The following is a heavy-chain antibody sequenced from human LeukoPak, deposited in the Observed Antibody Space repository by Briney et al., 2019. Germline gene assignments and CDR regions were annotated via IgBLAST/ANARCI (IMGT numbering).Heavy chain of an antibody. J-gene: IGHJ5*02. CDR2: INPNSGGT. D-gene: IGHD2-21*01. CDR1: GYSFTDYY. Sequence: ASVKVSCKTSGYSFTDYYMHWVRQAPGQGLEWMGRINPNSGGTSAAQKFQGRITMTRDTSITTVYMEVSWLTSDDTAIYYCARADRLHGGPYLIGPWGQGTLVTVSS. V-gene: IGHV1-2*06. CDR3: ARADRLHGGPYLIGP.